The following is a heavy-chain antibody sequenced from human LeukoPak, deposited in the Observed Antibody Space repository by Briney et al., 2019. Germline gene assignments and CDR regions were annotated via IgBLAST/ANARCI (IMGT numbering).Heavy chain of an antibody. J-gene: IGHJ4*02. Sequence: GGSLRLSCAASGFTLSSYAMSWVRQAPGKGLEWVSAISGSGGSTYYADSVKGRFTISRDNSKNTLYLQMNSLRAEDTAVYYCAKVGWELLTYFDYWGQGTLVTVSS. CDR3: AKVGWELLTYFDY. CDR2: ISGSGGST. V-gene: IGHV3-23*01. D-gene: IGHD1-26*01. CDR1: GFTLSSYA.